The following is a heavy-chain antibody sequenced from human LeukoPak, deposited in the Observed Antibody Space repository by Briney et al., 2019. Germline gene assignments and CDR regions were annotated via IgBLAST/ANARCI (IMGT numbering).Heavy chain of an antibody. CDR1: GFTFSSYW. V-gene: IGHV3-74*01. J-gene: IGHJ6*03. CDR3: ARDRTRYCSSTSCHYYYYMDV. CDR2: INSEGRST. Sequence: GGSLRLSCAASGFTFSSYWMHWVRQAPGKGLVWVSRINSEGRSTSYADSVKGRFTISRDNAKNSLYLQMNSLRAEDTAVYYCARDRTRYCSSTSCHYYYYMDVWGKGTTVTVSS. D-gene: IGHD2-2*01.